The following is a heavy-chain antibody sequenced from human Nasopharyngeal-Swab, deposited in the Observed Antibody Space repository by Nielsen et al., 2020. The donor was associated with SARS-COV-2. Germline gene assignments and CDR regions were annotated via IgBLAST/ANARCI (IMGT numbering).Heavy chain of an antibody. CDR3: ARSRGNFYDYGMDV. V-gene: IGHV4-4*07. D-gene: IGHD3-10*01. CDR2: MYSSGRT. J-gene: IGHJ6*02. Sequence: RQPPGKGLESIGHMYSSGRTNYNPSLKSRATMSLDTSRNQFSLRLNSVTAADTAVYFCARSRGNFYDYGMDVWGQGTTVTVSS.